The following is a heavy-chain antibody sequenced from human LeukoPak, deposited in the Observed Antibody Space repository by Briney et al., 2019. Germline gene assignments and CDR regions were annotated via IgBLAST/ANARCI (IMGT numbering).Heavy chain of an antibody. CDR1: GGSLSSSSHY. CDR3: ARQRTSGSASNLRVAQIDS. V-gene: IGHV4-39*01. Sequence: SETLSLTCTVSGGSLSSSSHYWAWLRQSPGTGLEWLGSIYSGSTYYNPSLKSRATISVDTSKNQISLKVSSVTAADSALYFCARQRTSGSASNLRVAQIDSWGQGTLVTVSS. CDR2: IYSGST. D-gene: IGHD3-3*01. J-gene: IGHJ4*02.